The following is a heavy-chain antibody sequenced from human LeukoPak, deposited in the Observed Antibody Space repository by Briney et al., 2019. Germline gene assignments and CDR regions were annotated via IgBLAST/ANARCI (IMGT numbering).Heavy chain of an antibody. Sequence: PGGSLRLSCAASGFTFSSYWMTWVRQAPGKGLEWLANIKEDGSIQYYLDSVRGRFTISRDNAKTSVYLQLNSLRADDTAVYYCARDVWTGVAVSDYWGQGTLVTVSS. V-gene: IGHV3-7*01. D-gene: IGHD6-19*01. CDR2: IKEDGSIQ. J-gene: IGHJ4*02. CDR1: GFTFSSYW. CDR3: ARDVWTGVAVSDY.